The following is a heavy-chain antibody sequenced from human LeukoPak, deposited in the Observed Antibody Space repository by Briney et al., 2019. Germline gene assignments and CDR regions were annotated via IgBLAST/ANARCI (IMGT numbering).Heavy chain of an antibody. V-gene: IGHV3-23*01. CDR1: GFTFSSYA. CDR3: ATRPLMPPRFDY. J-gene: IGHJ4*02. CDR2: ISGGGGSA. Sequence: GGSLRLSCAASGFTFSSYAMSWVRQSPTKGLQWVSAISGGGGSAYYADSVKGRSTISRDNSKSTLFLQMNSLRAEDTAIYYCATRPLMPPRFDYWGQGTLVTVSS. D-gene: IGHD2-2*01.